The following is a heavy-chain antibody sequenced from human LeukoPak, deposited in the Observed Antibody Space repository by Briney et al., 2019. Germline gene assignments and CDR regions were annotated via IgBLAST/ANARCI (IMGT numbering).Heavy chain of an antibody. D-gene: IGHD6-19*01. J-gene: IGHJ3*02. CDR1: GGSLSSYY. Sequence: SETLSLXCTVSGGSLSSYYWSWIRQPPGKGLEWMGYIYYSGSTNYNPSLKSRVSISEDMSKNQFSLKLSSVTAADTAVYYSARSYSGWYEDAFDIWGQGTMVTASS. V-gene: IGHV4-59*01. CDR2: IYYSGST. CDR3: ARSYSGWYEDAFDI.